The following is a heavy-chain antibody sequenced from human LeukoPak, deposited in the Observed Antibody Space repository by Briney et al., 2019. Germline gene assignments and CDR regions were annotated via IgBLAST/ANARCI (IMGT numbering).Heavy chain of an antibody. CDR2: ISGSGGST. CDR3: ARDKAVAEHNWFDP. D-gene: IGHD6-19*01. CDR1: GFTFSSYA. J-gene: IGHJ5*02. Sequence: PGGSLRLSCAASGFTFSSYAMSWVRQAPGKGLEWVSAISGSGGSTYYADSVKGRFTTSRDNSKNTLYLQMNSLRAEDTAVYYCARDKAVAEHNWFDPWGQGTLVTVSS. V-gene: IGHV3-23*01.